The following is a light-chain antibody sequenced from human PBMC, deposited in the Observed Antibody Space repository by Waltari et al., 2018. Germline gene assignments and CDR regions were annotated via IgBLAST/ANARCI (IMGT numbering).Light chain of an antibody. CDR1: ERISSSY. CDR3: QQYNTWPDT. J-gene: IGKJ2*01. Sequence: EILMTQSPDTLSVSPGERASLSCRASERISSSYLAWYQQKGGQPPRLLIYFTSTRAAGVPARFSGSGSGTEFTLTISSSKSEDFAVYYCQQYNTWPDTFGQGTKIEIK. V-gene: IGKV3-15*01. CDR2: FTS.